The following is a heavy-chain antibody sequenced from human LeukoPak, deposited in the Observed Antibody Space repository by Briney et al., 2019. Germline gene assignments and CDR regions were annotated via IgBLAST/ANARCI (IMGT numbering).Heavy chain of an antibody. D-gene: IGHD3-22*01. Sequence: GGSLRLSCAASGFTVSSNYMSWVRQAPGKGLEWVSVIYIGGSTYYADSVKGRFTISRDNSKNTLYLQMNSLRTEDTAVYYCARDQGSVYYDSSGYPYYYYYMDVWGKGTTVTVSS. V-gene: IGHV3-53*01. J-gene: IGHJ6*03. CDR1: GFTVSSNY. CDR2: IYIGGST. CDR3: ARDQGSVYYDSSGYPYYYYYMDV.